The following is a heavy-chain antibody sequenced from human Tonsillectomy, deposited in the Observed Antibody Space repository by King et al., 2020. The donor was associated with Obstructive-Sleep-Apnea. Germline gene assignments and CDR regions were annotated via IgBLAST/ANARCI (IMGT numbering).Heavy chain of an antibody. J-gene: IGHJ3*02. CDR3: ARDEAVPWETLQVVFDM. Sequence: VQLVQSGPEVKKPGASVKVSCRASGYTFSSYGISWVRQAPGQGLQWMGWISGYNGNTNYAQKFQGRVTITTDTSTSTAYMELRSLRSDDTAVYYCARDEAVPWETLQVVFDMWGQGTRVTVSS. D-gene: IGHD1-26*01. CDR2: ISGYNGNT. CDR1: GYTFSSYG. V-gene: IGHV1-18*01.